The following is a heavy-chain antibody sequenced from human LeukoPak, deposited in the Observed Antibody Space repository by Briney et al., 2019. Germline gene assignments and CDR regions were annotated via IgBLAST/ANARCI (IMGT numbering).Heavy chain of an antibody. CDR1: GGTFSSYA. D-gene: IGHD1-26*01. CDR2: IIPIFGTA. CDR3: AREVSVGNWFDP. Sequence: SVKVSCKASGGTFSSYAISWVRQAPGQGLGWMGGIIPIFGTANYAQKFQGRVTITADKSTSTAYMELSSLRSEDTAVYYCAREVSVGNWFDPWGQGTLVTVSS. J-gene: IGHJ5*02. V-gene: IGHV1-69*06.